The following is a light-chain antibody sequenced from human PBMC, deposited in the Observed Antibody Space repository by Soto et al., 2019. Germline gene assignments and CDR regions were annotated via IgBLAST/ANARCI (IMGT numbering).Light chain of an antibody. CDR3: SAWDDSLSGYV. V-gene: IGLV1-47*01. Sequence: QSVLTQPPSASGTPGQRVTISCSGSSSNIGSDFVYWYQQLPGTAPKLLIYHNYQRPSGVPDRFSGSKSGTSASLAISDLRSEDEGDYYCSAWDDSLSGYVFGAGTKVTVL. CDR1: SSNIGSDF. J-gene: IGLJ1*01. CDR2: HNY.